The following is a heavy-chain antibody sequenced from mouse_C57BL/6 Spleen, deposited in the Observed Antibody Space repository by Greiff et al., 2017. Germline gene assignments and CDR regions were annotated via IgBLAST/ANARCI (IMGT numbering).Heavy chain of an antibody. J-gene: IGHJ3*01. CDR1: GFTFSSYA. CDR3: TRTGSSFPFAY. CDR2: ISSGGDYN. V-gene: IGHV5-9-1*02. Sequence: EVQRVESGAGLVKPGGSLKLSCAASGFTFSSYAMSWVRQTPEKRLEWVAYISSGGDYNYYADTVQGRFTISRDNARNTLYLQRSSMKSEDTAMYYCTRTGSSFPFAYWGQGTLVTVSA. D-gene: IGHD1-1*01.